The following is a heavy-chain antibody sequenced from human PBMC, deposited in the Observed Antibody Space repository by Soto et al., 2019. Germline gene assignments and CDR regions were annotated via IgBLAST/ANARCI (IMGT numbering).Heavy chain of an antibody. J-gene: IGHJ4*02. CDR2: INAGNGNT. CDR3: ASESYGGEFDY. V-gene: IGHV1-3*05. D-gene: IGHD4-17*01. CDR1: GYTFTSYA. Sequence: QVQLVQSGAEEKKPGASVKVSRKASGYTFTSYAMHWVRQAPGQRLEWMGWINAGNGNTKYSQKLQGRVTVTRDTSASTAYMELSSLRSEDTAVYYCASESYGGEFDYWGQGTLVTVSS.